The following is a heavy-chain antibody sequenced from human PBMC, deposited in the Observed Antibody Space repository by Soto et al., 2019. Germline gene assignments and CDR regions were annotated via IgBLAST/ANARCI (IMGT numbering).Heavy chain of an antibody. CDR1: GFTFSSYA. CDR2: ISGSGGST. CDR3: AKDLGYGDYTCYGMDV. J-gene: IGHJ6*02. Sequence: GGSLRLSCAASGFTFSSYAMSWVRQAPGKGLEWVSAISGSGGSTYYADSVKGRFTISRDNSKNTLYLQMNSLRAEDTAVYYCAKDLGYGDYTCYGMDVWGQGTTVTISS. V-gene: IGHV3-23*01. D-gene: IGHD4-17*01.